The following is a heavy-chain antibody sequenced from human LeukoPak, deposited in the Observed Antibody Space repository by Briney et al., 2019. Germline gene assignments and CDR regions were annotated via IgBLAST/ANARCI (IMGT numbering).Heavy chain of an antibody. CDR1: GFTFSDYY. CDR2: ISSSGSTI. Sequence: GGSLRLSCAASGFTFSDYYMSWIRQAPGKGLEWVSYISSSGSTIYYADSVKGRFTISRDNAKNSLYLQMNSLRAEDTAVYYCARAYRDGYNFYYFDYWGQGTLVTVSS. V-gene: IGHV3-11*04. D-gene: IGHD5-24*01. CDR3: ARAYRDGYNFYYFDY. J-gene: IGHJ4*02.